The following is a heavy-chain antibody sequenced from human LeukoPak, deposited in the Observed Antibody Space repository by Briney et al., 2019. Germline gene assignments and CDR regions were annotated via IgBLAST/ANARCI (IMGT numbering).Heavy chain of an antibody. CDR1: GDSIFTTGYY. CDR2: IHFSGIGST. CDR3: TDSDTWYGVRY. J-gene: IGHJ4*02. D-gene: IGHD3-10*01. V-gene: IGHV4-39*02. Sequence: SEALSLTCIVSGDSIFTTGYYLAWIRQPPGQGLEWIGSIHFSGIGSTYYSPSLKSRLTMSVDTSKRHFSLKLNSVTAADTSVYYCTDSDTWYGVRYCGRGTLVTVSS.